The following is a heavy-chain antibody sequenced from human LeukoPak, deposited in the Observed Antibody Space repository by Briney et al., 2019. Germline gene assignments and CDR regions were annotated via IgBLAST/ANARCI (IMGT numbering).Heavy chain of an antibody. CDR3: ASRGLISDAFDI. D-gene: IGHD3-16*01. J-gene: IGHJ3*02. Sequence: ASVKVSCKASGYTFTSYYMHWVRQAPGQGLEWMGIINPSGVSTSYAQKFQGRVTMTRDVSTSTVYMELSSLRSEDTAVYYCASRGLISDAFDIWGQGTMVTVSS. CDR2: INPSGVST. CDR1: GYTFTSYY. V-gene: IGHV1-46*01.